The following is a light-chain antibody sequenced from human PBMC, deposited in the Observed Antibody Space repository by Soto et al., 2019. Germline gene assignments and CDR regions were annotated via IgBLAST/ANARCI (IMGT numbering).Light chain of an antibody. CDR3: VSYTARSSYV. V-gene: IGLV2-14*01. J-gene: IGLJ1*01. Sequence: QSALTQPASVSGSPGQSITVSCTGTSSDIGGYIFVSWYQQHPGNAPKLMIYDINNRPAGVSKRFSGSKSGNTASLTISGLQAEDEADYYCVSYTARSSYVFGTGTKVTVL. CDR1: SSDIGGYIF. CDR2: DIN.